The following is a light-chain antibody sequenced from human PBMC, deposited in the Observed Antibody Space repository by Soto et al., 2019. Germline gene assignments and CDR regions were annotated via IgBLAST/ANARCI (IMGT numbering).Light chain of an antibody. V-gene: IGKV3-20*01. Sequence: EIVLTQSPGTLSLSPGERATLSCRASQSISSSHLAWYQQRPGQAPRLLIYGASSRAIGIPDRFGGSGSGTDFTLTISRLEPEDFALYHCQHYDNSPVAFGGGTKVEIK. J-gene: IGKJ4*01. CDR1: QSISSSH. CDR3: QHYDNSPVA. CDR2: GAS.